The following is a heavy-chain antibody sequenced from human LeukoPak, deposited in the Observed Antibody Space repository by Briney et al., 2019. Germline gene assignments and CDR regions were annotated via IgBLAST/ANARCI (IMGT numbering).Heavy chain of an antibody. CDR3: AKGGKWDVTPFDY. J-gene: IGHJ4*02. Sequence: GRSLRLSCAASGFTFSSYGMHWVRQAPGKGLEWVAVISYDGSNKYYADSVKGRFTISRDNSKNTLYLQVNSLRAEDTAVYYCAKGGKWDVTPFDYWGQGTLVTVSS. D-gene: IGHD1-26*01. V-gene: IGHV3-30*18. CDR2: ISYDGSNK. CDR1: GFTFSSYG.